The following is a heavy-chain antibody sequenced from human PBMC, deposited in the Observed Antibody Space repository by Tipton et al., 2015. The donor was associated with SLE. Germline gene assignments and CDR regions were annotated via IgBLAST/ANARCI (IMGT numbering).Heavy chain of an antibody. V-gene: IGHV4-4*07. J-gene: IGHJ3*01. CDR2: TFATGGT. CDR1: GGSISSYY. D-gene: IGHD5-18*01. Sequence: TLSLTCTVSGGSISSYYWNWIRQPAGKGLEWIGRTFATGGTNYNPSLNNRVTISVDTSKNQFSLKLTSVTAADTATYYCARGVRIQGVVDVWGQGTTVTISS. CDR3: ARGVRIQGVVDV.